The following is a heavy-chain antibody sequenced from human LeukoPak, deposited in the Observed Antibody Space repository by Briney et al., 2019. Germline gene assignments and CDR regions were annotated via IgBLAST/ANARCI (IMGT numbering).Heavy chain of an antibody. Sequence: GGSLRLSCAASGFTFSSYVMHWVRQAPGKGLEWVAVISYDGSNKYYADSVKGRFTISRDNSKNTLYLQMNSLRAEDTAVYYCAKGHDSSGYYLYYWGQGTLVTVSS. D-gene: IGHD3-22*01. CDR2: ISYDGSNK. CDR1: GFTFSSYV. V-gene: IGHV3-30*18. CDR3: AKGHDSSGYYLYY. J-gene: IGHJ4*02.